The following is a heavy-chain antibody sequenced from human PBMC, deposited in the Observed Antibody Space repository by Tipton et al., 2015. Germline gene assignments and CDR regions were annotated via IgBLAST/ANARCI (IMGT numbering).Heavy chain of an antibody. D-gene: IGHD3-22*01. CDR1: GGSVTSNNYF. CDR3: ARGGAGYYYDSVGYLS. V-gene: IGHV4-61*01. CDR2: IFHSGST. Sequence: TLSLTCSVSGGSVTSNNYFWSWIRQQHGKGLEWIGYIFHSGSTSYNPSLRSRVFISIDTSKNQFSLKLNSVTAADTAVYYCARGGAGYYYDSVGYLSWGQGTLVTVSS. J-gene: IGHJ5*02.